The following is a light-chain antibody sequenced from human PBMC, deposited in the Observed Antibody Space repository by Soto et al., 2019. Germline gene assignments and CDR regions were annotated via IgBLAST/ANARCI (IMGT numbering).Light chain of an antibody. V-gene: IGKV3-20*01. CDR2: DAS. Sequence: FVLTQSPGTLSLSPGERATLSCRASQTVRNNYLAWYQQKPGQAPRLLIYDASSRATGIPDRFSGSGSGTDFTLTISRLEPEDFALYYCQQYHTSPLTFGQGTKVDIK. CDR3: QQYHTSPLT. CDR1: QTVRNNY. J-gene: IGKJ1*01.